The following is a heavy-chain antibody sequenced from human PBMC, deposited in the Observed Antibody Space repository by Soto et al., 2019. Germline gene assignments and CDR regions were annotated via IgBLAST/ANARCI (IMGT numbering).Heavy chain of an antibody. Sequence: ASVKVSCKASGGTFSSYTISWVRQAPGQGLEWMGRIIPILGIANYAQKFQGRVTITADKSTSTAYMELSSLRSEDTAVYYCARDGVAICSSTSCSKRGPYRFDPWGQGTLVTVSS. V-gene: IGHV1-69*04. CDR3: ARDGVAICSSTSCSKRGPYRFDP. CDR1: GGTFSSYT. CDR2: IIPILGIA. J-gene: IGHJ5*02. D-gene: IGHD2-2*01.